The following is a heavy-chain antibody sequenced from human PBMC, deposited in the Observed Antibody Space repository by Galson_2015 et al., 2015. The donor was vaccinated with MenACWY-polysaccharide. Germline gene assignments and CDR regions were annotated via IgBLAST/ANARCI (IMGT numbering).Heavy chain of an antibody. Sequence: SLRLSCAASGFTFTSYAMSWVRQAPGKGLEWVSAIRSSGANTYYADSVKGRFTISRDNSKNTLYLQMNSLRAEDTAVYYCAKDSTDFLSVAGRFDLWGQGTLVTVSS. CDR1: GFTFTSYA. V-gene: IGHV3-23*01. CDR3: AKDSTDFLSVAGRFDL. D-gene: IGHD3-3*01. J-gene: IGHJ5*02. CDR2: IRSSGANT.